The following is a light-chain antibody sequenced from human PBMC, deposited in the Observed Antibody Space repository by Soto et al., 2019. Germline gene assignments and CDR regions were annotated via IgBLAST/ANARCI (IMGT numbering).Light chain of an antibody. CDR2: STY. J-gene: IGLJ3*02. CDR1: TSNIGSNH. V-gene: IGLV1-47*02. Sequence: QSVLTQPPSVSGTPGQRVTISCSESTSNIGSNHVNWYQQLPGTAPKLLIYSTYRRPSGVPDRFSASKSGTSASLAISGLRSEDEADFYCATWHDGLWVFGGGTKVTVL. CDR3: ATWHDGLWV.